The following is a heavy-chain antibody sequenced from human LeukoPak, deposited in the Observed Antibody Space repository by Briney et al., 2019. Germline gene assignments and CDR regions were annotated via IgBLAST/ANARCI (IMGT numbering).Heavy chain of an antibody. CDR3: ARGRSGWHNNYYYYMDV. V-gene: IGHV4-39*07. D-gene: IGHD6-19*01. CDR2: IYYSGST. CDR1: GGSISSSSYY. Sequence: SETLSLTCTVSGGSISSSSYYWGWIRQPPGKGLEWIGSIYYSGSTYYNPSLKSRVTISVDTSKNQFSLKLSSVTAADTAVYYCARGRSGWHNNYYYYMDVWGKGTTVTISS. J-gene: IGHJ6*03.